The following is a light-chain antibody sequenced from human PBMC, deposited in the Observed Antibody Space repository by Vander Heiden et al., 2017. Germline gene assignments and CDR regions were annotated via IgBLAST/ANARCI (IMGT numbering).Light chain of an antibody. V-gene: IGKV3-20*01. CDR3: QQYGSSPFT. CDR2: GAS. Sequence: LTQSPGTLSMSPGESATLSCRASQSVNNNYLAWYQQKPGQAPRVLIYGASSRATGIPVRFSGSGSGTDFTLTISRLEPEDFAVYSCQQYGSSPFTFGQGTKLEIK. CDR1: QSVNNNY. J-gene: IGKJ2*01.